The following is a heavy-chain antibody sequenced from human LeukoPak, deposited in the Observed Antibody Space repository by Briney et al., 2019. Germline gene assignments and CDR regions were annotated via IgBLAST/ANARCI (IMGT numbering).Heavy chain of an antibody. CDR2: IWYDGSNK. V-gene: IGHV3-33*01. CDR3: ARDLRYGGNGIDY. D-gene: IGHD4-23*01. J-gene: IGHJ4*02. Sequence: GGSLRLSCATSGFTFSSYGMHWVRQAPGKGLEWVAVIWYDGSNKYYADSVKGRFTISRDSSKNTLYLQMNSLRAEDTAVYYCARDLRYGGNGIDYWGQGTLVTVSS. CDR1: GFTFSSYG.